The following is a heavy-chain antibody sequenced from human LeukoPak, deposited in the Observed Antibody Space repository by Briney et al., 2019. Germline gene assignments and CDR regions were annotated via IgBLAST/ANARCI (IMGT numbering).Heavy chain of an antibody. Sequence: GASVKVSCKASGYTFTSYYMHWVRQAPGQGLEWMGIINPSGGSTSYAQKFQGRVTVTRDMSTSTVYMELSSLRSEDTTVYYCAREVNYYDSSGYYQLYYFDYWGQGTLVTVSS. J-gene: IGHJ4*02. V-gene: IGHV1-46*01. CDR1: GYTFTSYY. CDR2: INPSGGST. CDR3: AREVNYYDSSGYYQLYYFDY. D-gene: IGHD3-22*01.